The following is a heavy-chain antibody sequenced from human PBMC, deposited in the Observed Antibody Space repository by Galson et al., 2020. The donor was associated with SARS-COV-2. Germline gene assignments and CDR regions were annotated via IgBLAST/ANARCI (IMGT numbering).Heavy chain of an antibody. CDR2: IGSSGSSI. CDR3: ARNLITMKVIIRKDHEAFDM. Sequence: GGSLRLSCAASGFTFSSHEMNWVRQAPGKGLEWVSYIGSSGSSIYYADSVKGRFTISRDNAKNSLYLQMNSLRAEDTAVYYCARNLITMKVIIRKDHEAFDMWGQGTMVTVSS. J-gene: IGHJ3*02. D-gene: IGHD3-22*01. V-gene: IGHV3-48*03. CDR1: GFTFSSHE.